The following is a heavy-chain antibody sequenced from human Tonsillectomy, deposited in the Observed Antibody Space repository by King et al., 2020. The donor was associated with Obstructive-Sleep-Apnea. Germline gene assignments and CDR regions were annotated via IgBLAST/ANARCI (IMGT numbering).Heavy chain of an antibody. J-gene: IGHJ5*02. V-gene: IGHV3-30*03. CDR2: ISYVGSDK. CDR3: GGYNWFDP. D-gene: IGHD6-13*01. Sequence: VQLVESGGGVVQPGRSLRLSCAASGFTFSNYGMHWVRQAPGEGLEWGAIISYVGSDKYYADSLKGRFTISRDNSKSTLYLQMNSLRPEDTAVYYCGGYNWFDPWGQGTLVTVSS. CDR1: GFTFSNYG.